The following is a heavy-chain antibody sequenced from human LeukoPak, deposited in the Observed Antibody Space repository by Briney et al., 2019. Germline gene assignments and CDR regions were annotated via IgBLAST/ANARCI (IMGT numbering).Heavy chain of an antibody. V-gene: IGHV3-48*02. CDR1: GFTFSSYS. J-gene: IGHJ4*02. CDR3: ARDPASGGFDS. CDR2: ISSSSDTI. Sequence: GGSLRLSCAASGFTFSSYSMNWVRQAPGKGLEWVSYISSSSDTIYYADSVKGRFTISRDNAKRSLYLQMSSLRDEDTAVYYCARDPASGGFDSWGQGILVTVSS. D-gene: IGHD2-15*01.